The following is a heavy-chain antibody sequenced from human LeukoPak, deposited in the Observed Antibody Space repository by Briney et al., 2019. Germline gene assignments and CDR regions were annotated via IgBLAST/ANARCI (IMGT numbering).Heavy chain of an antibody. Sequence: PGGSLRLSCAASEFTVSSNYMSWVRQAPGKGLEWVSVIYSGGSTYYADSVKGRFTISRDNSKNTLYLQMNSLRAEDTAVCYCALGQNFDYWGQGTLVTVSS. CDR1: EFTVSSNY. J-gene: IGHJ4*02. CDR2: IYSGGST. D-gene: IGHD2/OR15-2a*01. CDR3: ALGQNFDY. V-gene: IGHV3-53*01.